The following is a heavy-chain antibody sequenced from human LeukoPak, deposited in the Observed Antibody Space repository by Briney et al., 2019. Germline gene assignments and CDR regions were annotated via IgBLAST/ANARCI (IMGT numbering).Heavy chain of an antibody. CDR2: IYYSGST. V-gene: IGHV4-39*01. CDR1: GGSISSSSYY. Sequence: PSETLSLTCTVSGGSISSSSYYWGSIRQPPGKGLEWIGSIYYSGSTYYNPSLKSRVTISVDTSKNQFSLKLSSVTAADTSVYYCARRPQAVAGAFDIWGQGTMVTVSS. J-gene: IGHJ3*02. CDR3: ARRPQAVAGAFDI. D-gene: IGHD6-19*01.